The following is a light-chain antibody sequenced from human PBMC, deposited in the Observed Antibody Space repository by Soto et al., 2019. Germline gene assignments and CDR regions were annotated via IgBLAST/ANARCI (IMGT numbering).Light chain of an antibody. CDR3: QQRSNSPPYT. J-gene: IGKJ2*01. Sequence: EIVLTQSPATLSLSPGERATISCRASQSVSSYLAWYQQKPGQAPRLLIYDASNRATGIPARFSGSGSGTDFALTISSLELEDDEVYSYQQRSNSPPYTFGQGTKLEIK. CDR2: DAS. CDR1: QSVSSY. V-gene: IGKV3-11*01.